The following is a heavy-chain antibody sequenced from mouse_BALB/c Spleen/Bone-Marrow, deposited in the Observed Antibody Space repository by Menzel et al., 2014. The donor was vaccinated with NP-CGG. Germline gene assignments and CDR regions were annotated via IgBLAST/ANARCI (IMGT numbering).Heavy chain of an antibody. CDR1: GYTFTNYW. Sequence: VQLQQSGAELVRPGTSVKMSCKAAGYTFTNYWIGWVKQRPGHSLEWIGDIYPGAVYTNYNEKFKGKATLTADTSSSTAYMQLSSLTSEDSAIYYCAIHGEAMDYWGQGTSVTVSS. CDR3: AIHGEAMDY. CDR2: IYPGAVYT. V-gene: IGHV1-63*02. J-gene: IGHJ4*01.